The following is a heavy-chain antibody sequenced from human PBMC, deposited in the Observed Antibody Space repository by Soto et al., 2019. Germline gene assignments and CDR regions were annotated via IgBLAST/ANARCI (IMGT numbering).Heavy chain of an antibody. D-gene: IGHD6-13*01. Sequence: GESLKISCKGSGYSFTSYWIGWVRQMPGKGLEWMGIIYPGDSDTRYSPSFQGQVTISADKSISTAYLQWSSLKASDTAMYYCERHSIAAAAGMDVWGQGTTVTVSS. J-gene: IGHJ6*02. V-gene: IGHV5-51*01. CDR1: GYSFTSYW. CDR3: ERHSIAAAAGMDV. CDR2: IYPGDSDT.